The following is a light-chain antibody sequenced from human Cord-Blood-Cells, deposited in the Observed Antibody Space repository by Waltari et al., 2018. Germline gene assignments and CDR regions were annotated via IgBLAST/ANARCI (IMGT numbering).Light chain of an antibody. Sequence: QSALPQPASVSGSPGPSITISGTGTSSCVGGYTYVSRYQQHPGKAPNLIIYDVSNRPSGVSNRFSGSKSGNTASLTISGLQAEDEADYYCSSYTSSSTLVVFGGGTKLTVL. CDR1: SSCVGGYTY. J-gene: IGLJ2*01. V-gene: IGLV2-14*01. CDR2: DVS. CDR3: SSYTSSSTLVV.